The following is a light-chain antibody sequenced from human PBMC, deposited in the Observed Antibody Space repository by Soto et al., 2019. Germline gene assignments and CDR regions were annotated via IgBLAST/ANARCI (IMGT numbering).Light chain of an antibody. V-gene: IGKV3-15*01. J-gene: IGKJ1*01. CDR2: GAS. Sequence: EIVMTQSPATLSVSTGERATLSCRASQSVRSSLAWYQQKPGQAPRLLIYGASTRATGIPARFSVSGSGTHFTLTISSLQSEDFAVYYCQHYHNWPRTFGQGTKVEIK. CDR1: QSVRSS. CDR3: QHYHNWPRT.